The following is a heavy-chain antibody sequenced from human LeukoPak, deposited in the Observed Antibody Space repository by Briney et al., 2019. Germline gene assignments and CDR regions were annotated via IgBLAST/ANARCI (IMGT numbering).Heavy chain of an antibody. V-gene: IGHV3-30*04. D-gene: IGHD2-2*01. CDR1: GFTFSSYA. CDR3: ARGAFGCSSTSCYAEIFDY. CDR2: ISYDGSNK. Sequence: GRSLRLSCAASGFTFSSYAMHWVRQAPGKGLEWVAVISYDGSNKYYADSVKGRFTISRDNSKNTLYLQMNSLRAEDTAVYYCARGAFGCSSTSCYAEIFDYWGQGTLVTVSS. J-gene: IGHJ4*02.